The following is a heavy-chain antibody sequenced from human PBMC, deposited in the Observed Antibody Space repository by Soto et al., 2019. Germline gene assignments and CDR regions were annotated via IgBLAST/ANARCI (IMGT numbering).Heavy chain of an antibody. Sequence: ETLSLTCTVSGGSISSYYWSWIRQPPGKGLEWIGYIYYSGSTNYNPSLKSRVTISVDTSKNQFSLKLSSVTAADTAVYYCARTSKYYDYVWGSYRPFNWFDPWGQGTLVTVSS. CDR2: IYYSGST. V-gene: IGHV4-59*01. CDR1: GGSISSYY. CDR3: ARTSKYYDYVWGSYRPFNWFDP. D-gene: IGHD3-16*02. J-gene: IGHJ5*02.